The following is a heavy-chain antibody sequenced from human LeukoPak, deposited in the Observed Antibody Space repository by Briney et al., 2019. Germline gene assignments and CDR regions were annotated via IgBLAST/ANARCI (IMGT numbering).Heavy chain of an antibody. V-gene: IGHV3-48*03. J-gene: IGHJ4*02. CDR3: ARDSGSLSRLGELATPYYFDY. CDR2: ISSSGSTI. D-gene: IGHD3-16*01. CDR1: GFTFSSYE. Sequence: PGGSLRLSCAASGFTFSSYEMNWVRQAPGKGLEWVSYISSSGSTIYYADSVKGRFTISRDNAKNSLYLQMNSLRAEDTAVYYCARDSGSLSRLGELATPYYFDYWGQGTLVTVSS.